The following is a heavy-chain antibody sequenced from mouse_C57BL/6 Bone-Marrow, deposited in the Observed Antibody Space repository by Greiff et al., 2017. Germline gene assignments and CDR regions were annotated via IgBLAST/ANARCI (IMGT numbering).Heavy chain of an antibody. V-gene: IGHV14-4*01. CDR2: IDPENGDT. J-gene: IGHJ3*01. CDR1: GFNIKDDY. CDR3: TRIAY. Sequence: EVKVVESGAELVRPGASVKLSCTASGFNIKDDYMHWVKQRPEQGLEWIGWIDPENGDTEYASKVQGKATITVDTSSNTAYLQLSSLTAEDTAVYYCTRIAYWGQGTLVTVSA.